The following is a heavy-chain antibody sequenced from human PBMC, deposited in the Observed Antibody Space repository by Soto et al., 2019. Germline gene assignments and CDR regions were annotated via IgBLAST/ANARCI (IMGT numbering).Heavy chain of an antibody. CDR2: ISWNSGTI. D-gene: IGHD6-13*01. CDR1: GFTFDNYA. Sequence: EVQLVESGGGLVQPGRSLRLSCAASGFTFDNYAMHWVRQAPGKGLEWVSSISWNSGTIGYADSVKGRFTISRDNAKNSLYLQMNSLRAEDTALYYCAKGYRSIGAAGPGTNWGQGTLVTVSS. J-gene: IGHJ4*02. V-gene: IGHV3-9*01. CDR3: AKGYRSIGAAGPGTN.